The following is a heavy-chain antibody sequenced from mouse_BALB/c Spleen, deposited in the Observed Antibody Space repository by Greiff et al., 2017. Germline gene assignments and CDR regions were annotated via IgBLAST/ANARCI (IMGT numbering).Heavy chain of an antibody. CDR3: ARRGLYGNYGYAMDY. Sequence: VQLKESGGDLVKPGGSLKLSCAASGFTFSSYGMSWVRQTPDKRLEWVATISSGGSYTYYPDSVKGRFTISRDNAKNTPYLQMSSLTSEDTAMYYCARRGLYGNYGYAMDYWGQGTSVTVSS. CDR1: GFTFSSYG. V-gene: IGHV5-6*01. D-gene: IGHD2-1*01. J-gene: IGHJ4*01. CDR2: ISSGGSYT.